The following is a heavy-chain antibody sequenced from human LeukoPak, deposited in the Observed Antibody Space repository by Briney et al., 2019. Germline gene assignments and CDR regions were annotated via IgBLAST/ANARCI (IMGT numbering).Heavy chain of an antibody. D-gene: IGHD1-26*01. CDR2: IYYSGST. J-gene: IGHJ4*02. Sequence: SETLSLTCTVSGGSLSSYYWSWTRQPPGKGLEWIGFIYYSGSTNYNPSLKSRVTISVDTSKNQFSPKLSSATAADTAVYYCARHLYSESYYYWGQGTLVTVSS. CDR3: ARHLYSESYYY. V-gene: IGHV4-59*08. CDR1: GGSLSSYY.